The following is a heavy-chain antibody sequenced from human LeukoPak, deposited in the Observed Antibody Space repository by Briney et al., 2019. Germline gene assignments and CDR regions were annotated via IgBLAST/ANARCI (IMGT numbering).Heavy chain of an antibody. CDR3: ARGRNNFDASDI. Sequence: GGSLRLSCAASGFTISSYCMSWVRQVPGKGLGSVAHVKHDGSETYYVDTVRGRFIISRDNAKNSLYLQMHSLRVENTACYHCARGRNNFDASDIWGQGKLGTVSS. CDR1: GFTISSYC. CDR2: VKHDGSET. J-gene: IGHJ3*02. V-gene: IGHV3-7*01. D-gene: IGHD1-1*01.